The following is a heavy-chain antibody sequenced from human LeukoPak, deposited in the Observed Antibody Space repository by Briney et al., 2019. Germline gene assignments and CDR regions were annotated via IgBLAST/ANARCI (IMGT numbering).Heavy chain of an antibody. D-gene: IGHD1-26*01. V-gene: IGHV1-3*01. Sequence: ASVKVSCKASGYTFTSYAMHWVRQAPGQRLEWMRWINAGNGNTKYSQKFQGRVTITRDTSASTAYMELSSLRSEDTAVYYCARDRNIGGAKWNSFDYWGQGTLVTVSS. CDR2: INAGNGNT. CDR1: GYTFTSYA. CDR3: ARDRNIGGAKWNSFDY. J-gene: IGHJ4*02.